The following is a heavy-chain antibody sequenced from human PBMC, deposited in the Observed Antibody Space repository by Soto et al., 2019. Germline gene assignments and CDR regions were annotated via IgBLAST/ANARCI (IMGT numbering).Heavy chain of an antibody. CDR2: IYPGDYDT. D-gene: IGHD6-19*01. CDR1: GYSFASYW. Sequence: EVQLVQSGAEVKKPGESLKISCEGSGYSFASYWIGWVRQMPGKGLEWMGIIYPGDYDTRYSPSFQGQVTISADKSINTAYLQWSSLKASDTAMYYCARHDSSGWPEYYYYGVDVWGQGTTVTVSS. V-gene: IGHV5-51*01. J-gene: IGHJ6*02. CDR3: ARHDSSGWPEYYYYGVDV.